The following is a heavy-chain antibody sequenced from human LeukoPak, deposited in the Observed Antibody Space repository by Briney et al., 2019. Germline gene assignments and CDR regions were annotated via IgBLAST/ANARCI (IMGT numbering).Heavy chain of an antibody. CDR3: AKDSFADTSSSWFINWFDP. Sequence: GGSLRLSCAASGFTFDDYAMHWVRQAPGKGLEWVSLISGDGGSTYYADSVKGRFTISRDNSKNSLYLQMNSLRTEDTALYYCAKDSFADTSSSWFINWFDPWGQGTLVTVSS. CDR1: GFTFDDYA. V-gene: IGHV3-43*02. J-gene: IGHJ5*02. D-gene: IGHD6-13*01. CDR2: ISGDGGST.